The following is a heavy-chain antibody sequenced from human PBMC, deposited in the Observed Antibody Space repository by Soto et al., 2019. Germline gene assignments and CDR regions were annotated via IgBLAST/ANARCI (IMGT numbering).Heavy chain of an antibody. Sequence: QVQLVESGGGVVQPGGSLRLSCAAPALTFSSYGMHWVLQAQAKGLGWVAVIWNAGSNKYYADSVKGRFTISRDNSKNTLYLQMNSLRAEDTAVYYCARGRIVGATRNFDYWGQGTLVTVSS. CDR2: IWNAGSNK. D-gene: IGHD1-26*01. V-gene: IGHV3-33*01. CDR1: ALTFSSYG. J-gene: IGHJ4*02. CDR3: ARGRIVGATRNFDY.